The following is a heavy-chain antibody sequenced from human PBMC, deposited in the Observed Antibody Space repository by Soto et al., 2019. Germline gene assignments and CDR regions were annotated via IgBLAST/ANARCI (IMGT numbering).Heavy chain of an antibody. CDR2: ISGPSSTI. V-gene: IGHV3-48*01. CDR1: GFTFKSYS. Sequence: EVQLVESGGGLVQPGGSLRLSCAASGFTFKSYSMNWVRQAPGKGLEWLSFISGPSSTIYYADSVKGRFTISRDNAKNSLYLQMHCLRAEDTAVYYCARHDYGDWYFDYWGQGTPVTVSS. D-gene: IGHD4-17*01. CDR3: ARHDYGDWYFDY. J-gene: IGHJ4*02.